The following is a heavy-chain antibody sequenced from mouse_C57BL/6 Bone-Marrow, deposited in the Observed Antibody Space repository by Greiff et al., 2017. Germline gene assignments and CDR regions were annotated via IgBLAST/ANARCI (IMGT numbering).Heavy chain of an antibody. CDR1: GFNIKDDY. J-gene: IGHJ3*01. Sequence: EVQLQQSGAELVRPGASVKLSCTASGFNIKDDYMHWVKQRPEQGLEWIGWIDPENGDTEYASKFQGKATITADTSSNTAYLQLSSLTSEDTAVYYCTRYGSSPAWFAYWGQGTLVTVSA. CDR3: TRYGSSPAWFAY. V-gene: IGHV14-4*01. CDR2: IDPENGDT. D-gene: IGHD1-1*01.